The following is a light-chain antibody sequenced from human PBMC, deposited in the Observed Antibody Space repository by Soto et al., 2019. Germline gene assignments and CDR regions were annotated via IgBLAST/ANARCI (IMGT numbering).Light chain of an antibody. CDR2: GAS. CDR3: QQYRSSPA. V-gene: IGKV3-20*01. CDR1: QSVSSH. Sequence: IVMTQSPGTLSLYPWERATFYCRASQSVSSHLAWYQQKPGQAPRLLIYGASSRATGIPDRFSGSGSGTDFTLTISRLEPEDFAVYYCQQYRSSPAFGQGTKVDIK. J-gene: IGKJ1*01.